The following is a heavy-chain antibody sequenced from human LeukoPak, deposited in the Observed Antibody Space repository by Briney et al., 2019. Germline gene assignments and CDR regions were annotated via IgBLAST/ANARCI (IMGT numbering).Heavy chain of an antibody. J-gene: IGHJ5*02. CDR3: ASRRGWLPTRGWFDP. Sequence: SETLSLTCAVYGGSFSGYYWSWIRQPPGKGLEWIGEINHSGSTNYNPSLKSRVTISVDTSKNQFSLKLSSVTAADTAVCYCASRRGWLPTRGWFDPWGQGTLVTVSS. D-gene: IGHD6-19*01. V-gene: IGHV4-34*01. CDR1: GGSFSGYY. CDR2: INHSGST.